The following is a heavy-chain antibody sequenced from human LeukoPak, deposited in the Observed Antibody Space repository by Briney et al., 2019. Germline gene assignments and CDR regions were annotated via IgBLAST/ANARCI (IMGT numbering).Heavy chain of an antibody. Sequence: GGSLRLSCAASGFTFSSYSMNWVRQAPGKGLEWVSYISSSSSTIYYADSVKGRFTISRDNAKNSLYLQMNSLRAEDTAVYYCARERDYSNYYRYMDVWGKGTTVTVSS. CDR1: GFTFSSYS. CDR3: ARERDYSNYYRYMDV. D-gene: IGHD4-11*01. J-gene: IGHJ6*03. CDR2: ISSSSSTI. V-gene: IGHV3-48*01.